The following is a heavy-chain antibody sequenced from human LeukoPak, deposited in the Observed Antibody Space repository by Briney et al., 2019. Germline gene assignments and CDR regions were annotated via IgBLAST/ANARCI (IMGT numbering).Heavy chain of an antibody. CDR3: ARVGSSTSWVY. D-gene: IGHD2-2*01. CDR2: IYYSGST. J-gene: IGHJ4*02. CDR1: GGSISSHY. V-gene: IGHV4-59*11. Sequence: PSETLSLTCTVSGGSISSHYWSWIRQPPGKGLEWIGYIYYSGSTNYNPSLKSRVTISVDTSKNQFSLKLSSVTAADTAVYYCARVGSSTSWVYWGQGTLVTVSS.